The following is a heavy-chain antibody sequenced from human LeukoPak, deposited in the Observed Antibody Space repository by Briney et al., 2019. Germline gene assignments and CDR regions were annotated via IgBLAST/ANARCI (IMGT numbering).Heavy chain of an antibody. CDR2: ISAYNGNT. CDR1: GYTFTSYG. D-gene: IGHD3-3*01. CDR3: ARGPDYDFWSGSNWFDP. V-gene: IGHV1-18*01. Sequence: ASVKVSCKASGYTFTSYGNSWVRQAPGPGLEWMGWISAYNGNTNYAQKLQGRVTMTTDTSTSTAYMELRSLRSDDTAVYYCARGPDYDFWSGSNWFDPWGQGTLVTVSS. J-gene: IGHJ5*02.